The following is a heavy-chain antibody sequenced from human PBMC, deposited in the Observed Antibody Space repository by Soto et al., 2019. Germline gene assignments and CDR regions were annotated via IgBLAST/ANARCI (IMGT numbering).Heavy chain of an antibody. J-gene: IGHJ5*02. Sequence: SSETLSLTCTVSGGSISSYYWSWIRQPPGKGLEWIGYIYYSGSTNYNPSLKSRVTISVDTSKNQFSLKLSSVTAADTAVYYCASLFKHRRETSGSYYWFDPWGQGTLVTVSS. D-gene: IGHD1-26*01. CDR1: GGSISSYY. CDR3: ASLFKHRRETSGSYYWFDP. CDR2: IYYSGST. V-gene: IGHV4-59*01.